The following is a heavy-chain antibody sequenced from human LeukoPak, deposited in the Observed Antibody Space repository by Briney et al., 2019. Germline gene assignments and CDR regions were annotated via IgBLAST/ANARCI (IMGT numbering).Heavy chain of an antibody. D-gene: IGHD3-16*02. J-gene: IGHJ4*02. CDR3: ARQGRDYVWGSYPSYYFDY. Sequence: SETLSLTCTVSGGSISSHYWTRIRQPPGKGLEWIGYIYFTGSTNYNPSPKSRVTISVDMSNNRFSLNLNSVTAADTAVYYCARQGRDYVWGSYPSYYFDYWGQGTLVTVSS. CDR2: IYFTGST. CDR1: GGSISSHY. V-gene: IGHV4-59*08.